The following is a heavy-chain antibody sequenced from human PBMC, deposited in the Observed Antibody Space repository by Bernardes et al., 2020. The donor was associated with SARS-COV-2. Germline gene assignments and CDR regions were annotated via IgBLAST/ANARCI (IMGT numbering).Heavy chain of an antibody. CDR2: IWYDGSNK. V-gene: IGHV3-33*01. Sequence: GGSLRLSCAASGFTFSSYGMHWVRQAPGKGLEWVAVIWYDGSNKYYADSVKGRFTISRDNSKNTLYLQMNSLRAEDTAVYYCSRDQQVDYGDYGGMDVWGHGTTVTVSS. D-gene: IGHD4-17*01. CDR1: GFTFSSYG. J-gene: IGHJ6*02. CDR3: SRDQQVDYGDYGGMDV.